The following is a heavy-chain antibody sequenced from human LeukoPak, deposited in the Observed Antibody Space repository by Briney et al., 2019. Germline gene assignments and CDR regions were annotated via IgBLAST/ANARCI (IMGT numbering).Heavy chain of an antibody. D-gene: IGHD6-19*01. Sequence: GGSLRLSCAASGFTVSPNFMSWVRQAPGKGLEWVSVIYSDSRTSYADSVRGRFTISRDNSKNMLHLQMSSLRAEDTAVYYCARELVAVGGRRGMDVWGQGTTVTVSS. CDR1: GFTVSPNF. CDR3: ARELVAVGGRRGMDV. CDR2: IYSDSRT. V-gene: IGHV3-66*01. J-gene: IGHJ6*02.